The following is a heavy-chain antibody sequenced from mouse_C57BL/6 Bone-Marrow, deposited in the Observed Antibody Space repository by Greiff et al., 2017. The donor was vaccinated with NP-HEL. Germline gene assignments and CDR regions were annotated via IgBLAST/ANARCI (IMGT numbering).Heavy chain of an antibody. V-gene: IGHV1-26*01. CDR3: ARSRGFAY. J-gene: IGHJ3*01. Sequence: VQLQQSGPELVKPGASVKISCKASGYTFTDYYMNWVKQSHGKSLEWIGDINPNNGGTSYNQKFKGKATLTVDKSSSTAYMELRSLTSDDSAVYYCARSRGFAYWGQGTLVTVSA. CDR1: GYTFTDYY. CDR2: INPNNGGT.